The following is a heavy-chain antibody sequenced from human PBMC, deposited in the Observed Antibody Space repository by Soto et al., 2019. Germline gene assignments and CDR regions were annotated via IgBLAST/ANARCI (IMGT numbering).Heavy chain of an antibody. CDR3: AKGESTSSEPYYGMDV. D-gene: IGHD2-2*01. CDR2: ISGSGGHI. J-gene: IGHJ6*02. V-gene: IGHV3-23*01. Sequence: LRLSCAASGFTFNDYGMSWVRQAPGKGLEWVSTISGSGGHIYYAGFVKGRFTISRDNSRNMLYLQMNSLRAADTAEYYCAKGESTSSEPYYGMDVWGQGTTVTVSS. CDR1: GFTFNDYG.